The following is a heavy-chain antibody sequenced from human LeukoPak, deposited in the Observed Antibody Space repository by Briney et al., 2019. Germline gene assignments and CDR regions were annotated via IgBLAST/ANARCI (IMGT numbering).Heavy chain of an antibody. D-gene: IGHD2-2*01. CDR2: ISSSSSYI. Sequence: PGGSLRLSCAASGFTFSSYSMNWVRQAPGKGLEWVSSISSSSSYIYYADSVKGRFTISRDNAKNSLYLQMNSLRAEDTAVYYCTTEGYCSSTNCYASDYWGQGTLVTVSS. CDR1: GFTFSSYS. V-gene: IGHV3-21*01. J-gene: IGHJ4*02. CDR3: TTEGYCSSTNCYASDY.